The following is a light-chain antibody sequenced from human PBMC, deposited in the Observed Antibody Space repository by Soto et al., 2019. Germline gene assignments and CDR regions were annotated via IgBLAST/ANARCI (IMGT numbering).Light chain of an antibody. CDR1: SSNIGSNT. V-gene: IGLV1-44*01. J-gene: IGLJ3*02. CDR3: AAWDDSLSGPV. Sequence: QSVLTQPPSASGPPGQRVTISYSGSSSNIGSNTVNWYRQLPGTTPKLLIYTNNQRPSGVPDRFSGSKSGTSASLAISGLQSEDEADYYCAAWDDSLSGPVFGGGTQLTVL. CDR2: TNN.